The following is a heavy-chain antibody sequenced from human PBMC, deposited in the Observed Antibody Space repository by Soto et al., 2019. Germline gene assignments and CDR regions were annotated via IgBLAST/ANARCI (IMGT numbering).Heavy chain of an antibody. V-gene: IGHV1-69*02. CDR3: ARATPGYSAYDYYFDY. Sequence: QVQLVQSGAEVKKPGSSVKVSCKASGGTFNNYTISCVRQAPGQGLEWMGRIIPILDIVNNAQKFQGRVTITADKSTSTAYMELSSLRSEDTAVYYCARATPGYSAYDYYFDYWGQGTLVTVSS. CDR1: GGTFNNYT. J-gene: IGHJ4*02. CDR2: IIPILDIV. D-gene: IGHD5-12*01.